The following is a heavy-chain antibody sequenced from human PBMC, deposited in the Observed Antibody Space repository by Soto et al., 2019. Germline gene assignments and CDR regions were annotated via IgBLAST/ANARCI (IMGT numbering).Heavy chain of an antibody. Sequence: SETLSLTCTVSGGSISSSSYYWGWIRQPPGKGLEWIGSIYYSGSTYYNPSLKSRVTISVDTSKNQFSLKLSSVTAADTAVYYCARYYDILTGRFDYWGQGTLVTVSS. CDR2: IYYSGST. D-gene: IGHD3-9*01. CDR3: ARYYDILTGRFDY. CDR1: GGSISSSSYY. V-gene: IGHV4-39*01. J-gene: IGHJ4*02.